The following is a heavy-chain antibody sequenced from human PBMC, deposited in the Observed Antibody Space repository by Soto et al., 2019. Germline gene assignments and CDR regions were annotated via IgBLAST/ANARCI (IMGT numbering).Heavy chain of an antibody. J-gene: IGHJ4*02. V-gene: IGHV1-46*01. CDR2: INPSGGST. D-gene: IGHD3-10*02. CDR1: GYTFTSYY. CDR3: AREPKRLLCLGGYDY. Sequence: GASVKVSCKASGYTFTSYYMHWVRQAPGQGLEWMGIINPSGGSTSYAQKFQGRVTMTRDTSTSTVYMELSSLRSEDTAVYYCAREPKRLLCLGGYDYGGKETRVTVPS.